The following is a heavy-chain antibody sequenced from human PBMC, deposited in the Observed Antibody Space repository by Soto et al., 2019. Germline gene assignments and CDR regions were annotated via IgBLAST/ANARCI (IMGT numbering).Heavy chain of an antibody. V-gene: IGHV4-34*01. D-gene: IGHD6-19*01. Sequence: PSETLSLTCAVYGESFSGYYWSWIRQPPGKGLEWIGEINHSGSTNYNPSLKSRVTISVDTSKNQLSLKLSSVTAADTAVYYCARAAVAGTGLWYFDYWGQGTLVTVSS. J-gene: IGHJ4*02. CDR1: GESFSGYY. CDR3: ARAAVAGTGLWYFDY. CDR2: INHSGST.